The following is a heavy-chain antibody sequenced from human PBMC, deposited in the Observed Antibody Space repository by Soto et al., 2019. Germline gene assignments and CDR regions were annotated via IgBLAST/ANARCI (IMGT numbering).Heavy chain of an antibody. Sequence: QVQLQESGPGLVKPSQTLSLTCTVSGGSISSGGYYWSWIRQHPGKGLEWIGYIYYSGSTYYNPPLKSRVTISVDTSKNQFSLKLSSVTAADTAVYYCARDYDFWSGRKGGFDPWGQGTLVTVSS. CDR1: GGSISSGGYY. V-gene: IGHV4-31*03. CDR3: ARDYDFWSGRKGGFDP. D-gene: IGHD3-3*01. J-gene: IGHJ5*02. CDR2: IYYSGST.